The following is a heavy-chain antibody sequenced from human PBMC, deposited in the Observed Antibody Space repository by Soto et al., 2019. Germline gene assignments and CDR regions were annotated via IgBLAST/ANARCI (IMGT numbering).Heavy chain of an antibody. J-gene: IGHJ4*02. D-gene: IGHD3-10*01. CDR2: INAGNGNT. V-gene: IGHV1-3*01. CDR1: GYTFTSYA. Sequence: ASVKVSCKASGYTFTSYAMHWVRQAPGQRLGWMGWINAGNGNTKYSQKFQGRVTITRDTSASTAYMGLSSLRSEDTAVYYCARVGSAELWFGEYDPYYFDYWGQGTLVTVSS. CDR3: ARVGSAELWFGEYDPYYFDY.